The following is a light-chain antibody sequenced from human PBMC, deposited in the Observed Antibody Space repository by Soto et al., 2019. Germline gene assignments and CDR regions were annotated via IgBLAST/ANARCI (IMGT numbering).Light chain of an antibody. CDR2: SND. V-gene: IGLV1-44*01. CDR3: AAWDDSLNGQGV. CDR1: SSNIGRNT. Sequence: QTVVTQPPSASGTPGQRVSISCSGSSSNIGRNTVNWYQQLPGTAPKVLIYSNDQRPSGVPDRFSGSKSGTSASLAISGLQSEDEADYYCAAWDDSLNGQGVFGGGTQLTVL. J-gene: IGLJ3*02.